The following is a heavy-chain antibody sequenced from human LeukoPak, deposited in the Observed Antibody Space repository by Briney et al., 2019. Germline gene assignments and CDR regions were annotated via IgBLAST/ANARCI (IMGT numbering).Heavy chain of an antibody. CDR1: GFTFSTYW. V-gene: IGHV3-7*01. CDR3: ARELVVGPAEYFQD. CDR2: INKAGTQK. J-gene: IGHJ1*01. Sequence: GGSLRLSCAASGFTFSTYWMSWVRQPPGKGLEWVANINKAGTQKHYMDSVRGRFTISRDNAKNSLSLQMNSLRIEDTAVYYCARELVVGPAEYFQDWGQGTLVTVSS. D-gene: IGHD2-8*02.